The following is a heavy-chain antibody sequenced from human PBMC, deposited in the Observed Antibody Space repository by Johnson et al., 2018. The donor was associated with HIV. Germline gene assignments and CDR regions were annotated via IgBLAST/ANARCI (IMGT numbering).Heavy chain of an antibody. D-gene: IGHD1-1*01. CDR3: ARDRGNWNDVDAFDI. V-gene: IGHV3-30*14. Sequence: QMLLVESGGGVVQPERSLRLSCAASGFTFSSYAMHWVRQAPGKGLEWVAVISYDGRNKYYADSVKGRFTISRDNSKNTLYLQMNSLRAEDTAVYYCARDRGNWNDVDAFDIWGQGTMVTVSS. CDR1: GFTFSSYA. J-gene: IGHJ3*02. CDR2: ISYDGRNK.